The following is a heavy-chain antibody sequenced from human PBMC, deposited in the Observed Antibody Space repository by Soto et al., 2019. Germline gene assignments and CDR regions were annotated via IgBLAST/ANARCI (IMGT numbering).Heavy chain of an antibody. Sequence: GGSPRLSCAASGFSFDDYAMYWARQAPGKGLEWVASISWNSRSIGYADSVQGRFTISRDNAKNSLYLQMNSLRAEDSALYYCAKDIICSVEICYDINWGQGTPVTVSS. CDR3: AKDIICSVEICYDIN. V-gene: IGHV3-9*01. J-gene: IGHJ4*02. CDR1: GFSFDDYA. CDR2: ISWNSRSI. D-gene: IGHD2-15*01.